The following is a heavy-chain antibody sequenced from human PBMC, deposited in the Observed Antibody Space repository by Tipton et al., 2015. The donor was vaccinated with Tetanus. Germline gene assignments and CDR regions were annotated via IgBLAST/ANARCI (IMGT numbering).Heavy chain of an antibody. J-gene: IGHJ4*02. D-gene: IGHD2-8*02. CDR3: VNWWRTVVRDW. Sequence: SLRLSCAASGFTFSNYAMIWVRQAPGKGLEWLSDITGSGDKTFYADSVKGRFTISRDNSENTLYLQMNSLRAGDTAAYYFVNWWRTVVRDWWGQGTLVTVSS. CDR2: ITGSGDKT. V-gene: IGHV3-23*01. CDR1: GFTFSNYA.